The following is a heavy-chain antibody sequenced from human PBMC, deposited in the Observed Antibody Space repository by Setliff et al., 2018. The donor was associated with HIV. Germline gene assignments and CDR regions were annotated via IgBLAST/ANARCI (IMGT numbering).Heavy chain of an antibody. Sequence: SVKVSCKTSGDTFSSYAISWVRQAPGQGLEWMGWIIPMFDAPNYAQKFQGRVTMTADESTSTAYMELSSLRSEDSAVYFCARTISAAAGNDAFHVWGKGKMVTVS. D-gene: IGHD6-13*01. CDR2: IIPMFDAP. V-gene: IGHV1-69*13. J-gene: IGHJ3*01. CDR3: ARTISAAAGNDAFHV. CDR1: GDTFSSYA.